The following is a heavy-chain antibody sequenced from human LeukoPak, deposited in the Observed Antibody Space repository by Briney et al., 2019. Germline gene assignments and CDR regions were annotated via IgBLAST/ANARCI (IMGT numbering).Heavy chain of an antibody. V-gene: IGHV7-4-1*02. D-gene: IGHD3-22*01. J-gene: IGHJ1*01. Sequence: ASVKVSCKASGYTFTSYAMNWVRQAPGQGLEWMGWINTNTGNPTYAQGFTGRFVFSLDTSVSTAYLQISSLKAEDTAVYYCARGYSKYYYDSSGYYSYFQHWGQGTLVTVSS. CDR1: GYTFTSYA. CDR3: ARGYSKYYYDSSGYYSYFQH. CDR2: INTNTGNP.